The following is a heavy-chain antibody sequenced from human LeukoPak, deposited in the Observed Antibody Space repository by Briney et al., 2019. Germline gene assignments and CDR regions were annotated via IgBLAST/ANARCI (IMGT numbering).Heavy chain of an antibody. Sequence: PGGSMTLSCAAYGFTSSIYSMSWVRQPPGKGMEWVAAIIAIVGSTYYADSVKGRFTISRDNSKNTLYLQMNSLRAEDTAVYYCAKQDYGVSGFDYWGQGTLVTVSS. CDR3: AKQDYGVSGFDY. V-gene: IGHV3-23*01. D-gene: IGHD4-17*01. J-gene: IGHJ4*02. CDR2: IIAIVGST. CDR1: GFTSSIYS.